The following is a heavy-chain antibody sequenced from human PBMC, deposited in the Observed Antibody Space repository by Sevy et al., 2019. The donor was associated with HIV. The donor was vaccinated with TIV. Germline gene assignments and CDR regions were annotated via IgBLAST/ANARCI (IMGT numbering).Heavy chain of an antibody. CDR3: ARGYCTGGVCSYIGGDFDY. J-gene: IGHJ4*02. CDR2: ISSNGNNI. Sequence: GGSLRLSCAASGFSFSNHNMNWVRQTPGKGLEWVSSISSNGNNIYYADSVKGRFTISRDKANNSLYLQMNSLRPEDTAVYYCARGYCTGGVCSYIGGDFDYWGQGTLVTVSS. CDR1: GFSFSNHN. V-gene: IGHV3-21*01. D-gene: IGHD2-8*02.